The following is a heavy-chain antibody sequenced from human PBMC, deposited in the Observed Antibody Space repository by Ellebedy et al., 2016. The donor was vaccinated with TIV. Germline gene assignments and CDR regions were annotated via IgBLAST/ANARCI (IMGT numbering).Heavy chain of an antibody. CDR1: GSTFSKYG. CDR3: ATERRNYYNGMDV. V-gene: IGHV3-33*01. D-gene: IGHD2/OR15-2a*01. CDR2: IWYDGSNI. J-gene: IGHJ6*02. Sequence: PGGSLRLSCAASGSTFSKYGMHWVRQAPGKGLGWVADIWYDGSNISYADSVKGRFTISRDNSENTLYLQMNSLRAEDKGVYYCATERRNYYNGMDVWGQGTTVTVSS.